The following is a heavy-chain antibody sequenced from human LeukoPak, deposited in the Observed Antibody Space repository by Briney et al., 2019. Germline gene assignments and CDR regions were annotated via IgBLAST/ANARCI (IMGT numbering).Heavy chain of an antibody. CDR1: GGSISSGSYY. D-gene: IGHD6-13*01. J-gene: IGHJ4*02. CDR2: IYTSGST. Sequence: PSETLSLTCTVSGGSISSGSYYWSWIRQPAGKGLEWIGRIYTSGSTNYNPSLKSRVTISVDTSKNQFSLKLSSVTAADTAVYYCAGTPLVHSSSWYQGIDYWGQGTLVTVSS. V-gene: IGHV4-61*02. CDR3: AGTPLVHSSSWYQGIDY.